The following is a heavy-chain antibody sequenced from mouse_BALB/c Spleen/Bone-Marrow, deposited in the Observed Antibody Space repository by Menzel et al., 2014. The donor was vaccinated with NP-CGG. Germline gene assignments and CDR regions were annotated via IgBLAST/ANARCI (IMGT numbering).Heavy chain of an antibody. V-gene: IGHV2-6-4*01. CDR3: ARNYYGIPYYFDY. J-gene: IGHJ2*01. CDR1: GFSLXRYN. CDR2: IWTGGST. D-gene: IGHD1-1*01. Sequence: VMLVESGPGLVAPSQSLSITCTVSGFSLXRYNVHWVRQPPGQGLGWLGMIWTGGSTDYNSALKSRLSISKDNSKSQVFLKMNSLQTDDTAMYYCARNYYGIPYYFDYWGQGTTLTVSS.